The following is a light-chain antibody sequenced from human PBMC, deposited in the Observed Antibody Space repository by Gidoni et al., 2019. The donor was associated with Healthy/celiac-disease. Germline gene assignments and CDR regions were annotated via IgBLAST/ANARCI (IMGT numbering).Light chain of an antibody. CDR1: QSVSSRY. J-gene: IGKJ1*01. V-gene: IGKV3-20*01. Sequence: DIVLTQSTGTLSLSTGERATLSCRASQSVSSRYVAWYQQKPGEAPRLLIYGAYSRATGIPDRFSGSGSGTDFTRTISRLEPEDFAVYYCQQYGSLWTFGQGTKVEIK. CDR2: GAY. CDR3: QQYGSLWT.